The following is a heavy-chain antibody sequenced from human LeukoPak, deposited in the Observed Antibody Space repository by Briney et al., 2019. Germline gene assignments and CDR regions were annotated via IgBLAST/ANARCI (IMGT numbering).Heavy chain of an antibody. CDR3: ARLPVDSGSYYMFDY. D-gene: IGHD3-10*01. Sequence: ASVKGSCKASGYTFTGYYMHWVRQAPGQGLEWMGWINPNSGGTNYAQKFQGRVTMTRDTSISTAYMELSRLRSDDTAVYYCARLPVDSGSYYMFDYWGQGTLVTVSS. J-gene: IGHJ4*02. V-gene: IGHV1-2*02. CDR2: INPNSGGT. CDR1: GYTFTGYY.